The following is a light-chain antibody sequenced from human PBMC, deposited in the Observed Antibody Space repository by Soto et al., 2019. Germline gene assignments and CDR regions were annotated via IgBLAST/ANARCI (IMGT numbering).Light chain of an antibody. CDR3: QQRSNWPPMYT. J-gene: IGKJ2*01. V-gene: IGKV3D-20*02. CDR1: QSVSSN. CDR2: DAS. Sequence: EIVMTQSPATLSVSPGERAPLSCRASQSVSSNLSWYQQKPGQAPRLLIYDASSRATGIPDRFSGGGSGTDFTLTISRLEPEDFAVYYCQQRSNWPPMYTFGQGTKVDI.